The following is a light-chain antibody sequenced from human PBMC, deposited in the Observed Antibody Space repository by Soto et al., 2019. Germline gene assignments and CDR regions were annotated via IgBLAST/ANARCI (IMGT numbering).Light chain of an antibody. CDR1: QSVSSN. J-gene: IGKJ1*01. V-gene: IGKV3-15*01. CDR3: QQYNNWPRT. CDR2: GAS. Sequence: EIVMTQSPSTLSVSPGERATLSCRASQSVSSNLAWYQQKPGQAPRLLIYGASTRSTGVPARFSGGGSGTEFSLIISSLQSEDFEVYYCQQYNNWPRTFGQGTKVDIK.